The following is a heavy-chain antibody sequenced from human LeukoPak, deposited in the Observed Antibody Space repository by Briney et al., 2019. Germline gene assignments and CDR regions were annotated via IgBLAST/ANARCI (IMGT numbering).Heavy chain of an antibody. Sequence: ASVKVSCKASGGTFSSYAISWVRQAPGQGLEWMGRIIPILGIANYAQKFQGRVTITADKSTSTAYMELSSLRSEDTAVYYCARVPRVAAAAKYYFDYWGQGTLVTVSS. CDR1: GGTFSSYA. D-gene: IGHD6-13*01. CDR3: ARVPRVAAAAKYYFDY. J-gene: IGHJ4*02. CDR2: IIPILGIA. V-gene: IGHV1-69*04.